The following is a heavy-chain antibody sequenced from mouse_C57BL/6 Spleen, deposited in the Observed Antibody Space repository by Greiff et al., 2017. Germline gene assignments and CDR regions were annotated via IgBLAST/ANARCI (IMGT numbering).Heavy chain of an antibody. D-gene: IGHD1-1*01. J-gene: IGHJ2*01. V-gene: IGHV1-52*01. Sequence: QVQLQQPGAELVRPGSSVTLSCKASGYTFTSYWMHWVKQRPIQGLEWIGNIDPSDSDTHYQQKFKDQVTLTVDKSSSTAYMQLISLTSEDSAVYYCASGVPYYCSYDFDYWGQGTTLTVSS. CDR1: GYTFTSYW. CDR2: IDPSDSDT. CDR3: ASGVPYYCSYDFDY.